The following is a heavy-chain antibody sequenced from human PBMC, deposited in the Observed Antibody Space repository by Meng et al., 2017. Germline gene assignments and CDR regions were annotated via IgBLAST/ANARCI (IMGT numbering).Heavy chain of an antibody. Sequence: QVLHQQGGAGLLKPSESLSRTCVVSGGSFSDYYWSWIRQPPGKGLGWIGEINHSGSTNYNPSLESRATISVDTSQNNLSLKLSSVTAADSAVYYCARGPTTMAHDFDYWGQGTLVTVSS. V-gene: IGHV4-34*01. D-gene: IGHD4-11*01. J-gene: IGHJ4*02. CDR3: ARGPTTMAHDFDY. CDR1: GGSFSDYY. CDR2: INHSGST.